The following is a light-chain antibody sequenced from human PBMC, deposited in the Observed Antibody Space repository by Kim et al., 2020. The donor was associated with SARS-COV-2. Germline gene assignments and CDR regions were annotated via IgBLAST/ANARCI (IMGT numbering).Light chain of an antibody. J-gene: IGLJ3*02. CDR2: GKN. V-gene: IGLV3-19*01. CDR1: SLRSYY. Sequence: SSELTQDPAVSVALGQTVRITCQGDSLRSYYGSWYQQKPGQAAVLVIYGKNNRPSGIPDRFSGSSSGNTASLTITGAQAEDEADYYCNSRDSSGNHWVFGGGTQLTVL. CDR3: NSRDSSGNHWV.